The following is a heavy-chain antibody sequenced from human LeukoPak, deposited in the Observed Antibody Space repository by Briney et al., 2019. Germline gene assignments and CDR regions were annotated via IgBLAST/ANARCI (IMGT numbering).Heavy chain of an antibody. J-gene: IGHJ5*02. CDR1: GFAVSTNY. V-gene: IGHV3-66*02. Sequence: GGSLRLSCAASGFAVSTNYLSWVRQAPRKGLEWVSVIYSDGSTYYTDSVKGRFTISRDNSKNTLYLQMNSLRPEDMAVYYCARDQRSESYYPWGWFDPWGQGTLVTVSS. CDR2: IYSDGST. D-gene: IGHD1-26*01. CDR3: ARDQRSESYYPWGWFDP.